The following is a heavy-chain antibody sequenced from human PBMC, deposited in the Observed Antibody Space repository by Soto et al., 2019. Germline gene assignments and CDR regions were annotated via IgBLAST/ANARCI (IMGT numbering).Heavy chain of an antibody. CDR3: ARGLLYVTTYFDY. CDR1: GDTFTTNS. CDR2: IIPVVGTT. V-gene: IGHV1-69*06. J-gene: IGHJ4*02. D-gene: IGHD2-8*01. Sequence: QVKLVQPGAEVTKPRSSVKVSCKASGDTFTTNSLNWVRQAPGQGLEWMGGIIPVVGTTNYAQKYQDRVTITGDKSTNTAYMELSSLRSDDTTVYYCARGLLYVTTYFDYWGQGTPVTVDS.